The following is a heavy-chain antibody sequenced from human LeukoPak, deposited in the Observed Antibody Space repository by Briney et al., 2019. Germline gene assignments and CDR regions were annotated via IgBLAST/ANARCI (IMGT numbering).Heavy chain of an antibody. CDR3: ARDHNNWNYGVIDL. D-gene: IGHD1-7*01. CDR1: GFRFSDYY. Sequence: GGSLRLSCAASGFRFSDYYMSWIRQVPGRGLEWLSYISGNTPTTYYADSVKGRFTISRDNDKNSLYLHMNSLRAEDTAVYYCARDHNNWNYGVIDLWGQGTLVSVSS. V-gene: IGHV3-11*04. CDR2: ISGNTPTT. J-gene: IGHJ5*02.